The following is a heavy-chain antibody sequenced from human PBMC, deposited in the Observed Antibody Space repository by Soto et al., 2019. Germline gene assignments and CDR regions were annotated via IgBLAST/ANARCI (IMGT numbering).Heavy chain of an antibody. D-gene: IGHD4-4*01. Sequence: VQLEQSGAEVKGPGASVKVSCKASGYTFTNYYMHWVRQAPGQGLEWMGWMNPRSGGTIYAQACRERDTVTRDASIRTAYMEVTSLRHGDTAVYFCARSDDSTSYPLDLWGPGTLVTVSS. V-gene: IGHV1-2*02. CDR1: GYTFTNYY. J-gene: IGHJ5*02. CDR3: ARSDDSTSYPLDL. CDR2: MNPRSGGT.